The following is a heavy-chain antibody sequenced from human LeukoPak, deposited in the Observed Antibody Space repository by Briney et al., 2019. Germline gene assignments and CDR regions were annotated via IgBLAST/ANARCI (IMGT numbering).Heavy chain of an antibody. Sequence: PGGTLSLSCAASGFTFSDDYMSWIREAAGEGLESVSYVSSGGSTIYYADSVKRRFTISRDNAKNSVYLQMNSLRAEDTAVYYCAREWGAYDSSGYHSDAFDIWGQGTMVTVSS. D-gene: IGHD3-22*01. CDR1: GFTFSDDY. CDR3: AREWGAYDSSGYHSDAFDI. V-gene: IGHV3-11*01. CDR2: VSSGGSTI. J-gene: IGHJ3*02.